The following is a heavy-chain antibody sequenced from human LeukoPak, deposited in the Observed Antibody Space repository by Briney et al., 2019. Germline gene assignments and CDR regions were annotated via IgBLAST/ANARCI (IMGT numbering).Heavy chain of an antibody. CDR3: AKRPDYFDY. D-gene: IGHD6-6*01. Sequence: PGGSLRLSCAASGFTFTNYGMNWVRQAPGKGLEWVSAISPSGGSTYYADSVKGRFTISRDNSKNTLYLQMNSLRAEDTAVYYCAKRPDYFDYWGQGTLVTVSS. CDR1: GFTFTNYG. J-gene: IGHJ4*02. V-gene: IGHV3-23*01. CDR2: ISPSGGST.